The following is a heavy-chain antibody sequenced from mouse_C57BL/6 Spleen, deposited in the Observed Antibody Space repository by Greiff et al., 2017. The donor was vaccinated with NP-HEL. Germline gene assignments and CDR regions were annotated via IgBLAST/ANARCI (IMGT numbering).Heavy chain of an antibody. V-gene: IGHV14-2*01. CDR2: IDPESGDT. Sequence: VQLQQSGAELVKPGASVKLSCTASGFNFTDYYMHWVKQRPGQGLEWIGRIDPESGDTNYTAKFKGKATITADTSSNTAYLQLSSLTSEDTAVYYCARSDYYGTPDYWGQGTTLTVSS. CDR3: ARSDYYGTPDY. D-gene: IGHD1-1*01. J-gene: IGHJ2*01. CDR1: GFNFTDYY.